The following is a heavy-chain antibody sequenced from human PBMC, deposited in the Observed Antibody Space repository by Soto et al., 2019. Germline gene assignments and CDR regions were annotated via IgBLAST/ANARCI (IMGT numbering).Heavy chain of an antibody. D-gene: IGHD5-18*01. CDR3: VRERSGYSYADS. CDR2: ISGSGANT. V-gene: IGHV3-23*01. CDR1: GFTFSSYA. J-gene: IGHJ4*02. Sequence: GGSLRLSCAASGFTFSSYAMSWVRQAPGKGLEWVSAISGSGANTYYADSVKGRFTISRDNSKNTLYLQMNSLRAEDSAMYYCVRERSGYSYADSWGQGTLVTV.